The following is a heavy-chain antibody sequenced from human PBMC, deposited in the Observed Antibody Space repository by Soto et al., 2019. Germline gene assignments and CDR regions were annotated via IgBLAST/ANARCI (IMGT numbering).Heavy chain of an antibody. J-gene: IGHJ6*02. CDR2: IDPSDSYT. Sequence: RGESLKISCNGSGYSFTSYWISWVRQMPGKGLEWMGRIDPSDSYTNYSPSFQGHVTISADKSISTAYLQWSSLKASDTAMYYCARGSAGTTSSYYYGMDVWRQGTTVTVSS. CDR3: ARGSAGTTSSYYYGMDV. CDR1: GYSFTSYW. V-gene: IGHV5-10-1*01. D-gene: IGHD6-13*01.